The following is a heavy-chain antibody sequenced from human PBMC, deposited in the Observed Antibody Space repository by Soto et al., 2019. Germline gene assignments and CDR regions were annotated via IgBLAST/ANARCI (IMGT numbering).Heavy chain of an antibody. CDR3: ARALSIYNYYYYGMDF. Sequence: PSETLSLTCTVSGGSISSGGYYWSWIRQHPGKGLEWIGYIYYSGSTYYNPSLKSRVTISVDTSKNQFSLKLSSVTAADTAVYYCARALSIYNYYYYGMDFWGQGTTVTVSS. D-gene: IGHD3-10*01. CDR1: GGSISSGGYY. CDR2: IYYSGST. V-gene: IGHV4-31*03. J-gene: IGHJ6*02.